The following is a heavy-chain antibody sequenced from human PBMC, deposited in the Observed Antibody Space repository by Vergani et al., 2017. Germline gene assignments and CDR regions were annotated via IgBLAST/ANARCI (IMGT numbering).Heavy chain of an antibody. J-gene: IGHJ4*02. V-gene: IGHV4-61*02. CDR1: GGSISSDAHY. CDR2: MYTDRST. CDR3: ARDLSESGGYTFGH. Sequence: QVLLQESGPGLVKPSQTLSLTCSVSGGSISSDAHYWNWIRQSAEKGREWIGHMYTDRSTTYNPSLKSRVTISGDTSKNQFSLKLTSVSAEDTAVYFCARDLSESGGYTFGHWGQGSPVTVSS. D-gene: IGHD3-16*01.